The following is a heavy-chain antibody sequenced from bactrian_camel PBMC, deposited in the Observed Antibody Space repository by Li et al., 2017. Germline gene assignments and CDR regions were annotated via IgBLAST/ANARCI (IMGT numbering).Heavy chain of an antibody. CDR3: VRDPEG. Sequence: HVQLVESGGGLVQPGGSLRLSCIASGFTFSNYWMYWVRQAPGKGLDWISSIHSDGITTHYSDSVKGRFTISRDNAENTVYLQMSSLKAEDTAIYYCVRDPEGWGQGTQVTVS. CDR2: IHSDGITT. CDR1: GFTFSNYW. V-gene: IGHV3S1*01. J-gene: IGHJ4*01.